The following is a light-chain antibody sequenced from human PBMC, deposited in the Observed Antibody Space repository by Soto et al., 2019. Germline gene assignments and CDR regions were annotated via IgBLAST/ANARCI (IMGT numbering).Light chain of an antibody. V-gene: IGKV3-11*01. CDR2: DAY. Sequence: EIVLTQSPATLSLSPGERATLSCRASQSVSNYLAWYQQQPGQAPRLLIYDAYNRATGIPARFSGSASGTDFTLTISSLEPEDFAVYYCQQYNNRPPITFGQGTRLEIK. CDR1: QSVSNY. CDR3: QQYNNRPPIT. J-gene: IGKJ5*01.